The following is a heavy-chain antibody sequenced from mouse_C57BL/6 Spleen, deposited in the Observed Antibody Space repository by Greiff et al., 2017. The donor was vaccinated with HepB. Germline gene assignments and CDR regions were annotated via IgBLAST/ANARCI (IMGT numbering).Heavy chain of an antibody. CDR1: GFSLSTFGMG. J-gene: IGHJ1*03. Sequence: QVTLKVCGPGILQPSQTLSLTCSFSGFSLSTFGMGVGWIRQPSGKGLEWLAHIWWDDDKYYNPALKSRLTISKDTSKNQVFLKIANVDTADTATYYCARIGDYYGSSYGYFDVWGTGTTVTVSS. CDR2: IWWDDDK. V-gene: IGHV8-8*01. D-gene: IGHD1-1*01. CDR3: ARIGDYYGSSYGYFDV.